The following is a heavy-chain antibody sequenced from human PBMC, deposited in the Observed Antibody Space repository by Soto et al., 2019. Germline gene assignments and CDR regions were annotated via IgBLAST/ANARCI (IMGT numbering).Heavy chain of an antibody. V-gene: IGHV4-34*09. CDR1: GGSFSDTY. Sequence: SETLSLTCAVYGGSFSDTYWNWFRQPPGKGLEWIGEINHNTNTIYNPSLTSRVTISVDTSKNQFSLKLSSVTAADTAVYYCARDAYGSGDIGYWGQGTLVTVSS. CDR3: ARDAYGSGDIGY. J-gene: IGHJ4*02. CDR2: INHNTNT. D-gene: IGHD3-10*01.